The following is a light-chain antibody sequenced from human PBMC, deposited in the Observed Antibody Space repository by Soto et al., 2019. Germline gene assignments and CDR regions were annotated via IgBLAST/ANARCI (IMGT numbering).Light chain of an antibody. J-gene: IGKJ3*01. V-gene: IGKV3-20*01. CDR1: QRVSSRY. CDR2: GAS. Sequence: EIVLTQSPGTLSLSPGERATLSCRASQRVSSRYLAWYQQKPGQAPGLLIYGASSRATGIPDRFSGSGSGTDFTLTISRLEPEDFAVYYCQRYGNAPFTFGPGTKVDIK. CDR3: QRYGNAPFT.